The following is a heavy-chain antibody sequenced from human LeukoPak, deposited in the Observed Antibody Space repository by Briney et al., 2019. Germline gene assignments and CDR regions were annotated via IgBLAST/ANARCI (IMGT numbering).Heavy chain of an antibody. J-gene: IGHJ4*02. CDR1: GYTFTDYY. Sequence: ASVKVSCKASGYTFTDYYMNWVRLAPGQGLHWMGWINPDSGDTIYAQEFQGRVTMTRDMSTSKVYMELSSLRFEDTAVYYCARGWGEMATIGEYFDYWGQGTLVTVSS. V-gene: IGHV1-2*02. CDR2: INPDSGDT. CDR3: ARGWGEMATIGEYFDY. D-gene: IGHD5-24*01.